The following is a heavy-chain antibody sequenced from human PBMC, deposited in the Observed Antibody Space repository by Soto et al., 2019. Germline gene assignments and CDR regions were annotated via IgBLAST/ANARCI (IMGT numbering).Heavy chain of an antibody. V-gene: IGHV4-59*01. D-gene: IGHD4-17*01. CDR1: GGSISSYY. CDR3: ARGGLGGDYNLDY. J-gene: IGHJ4*02. Sequence: SETLSLTCTVSGGSISSYYWSWIRQPPGKGLEWIGYIYYSGSTNYNPSLKSRVTISVDTSKNQFSLKLSSVTAADTAVYYCARGGLGGDYNLDYWGQGTLVTVSS. CDR2: IYYSGST.